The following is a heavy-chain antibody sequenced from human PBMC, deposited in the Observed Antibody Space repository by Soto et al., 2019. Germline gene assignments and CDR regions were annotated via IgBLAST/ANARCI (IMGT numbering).Heavy chain of an antibody. Sequence: SETLSLTCTISGGSVSVYYWSWIRQSTGQGLEWIGYIYASGSPYYNPSLRSRVTISADASKNQISLKLTSPTAADTAVYYCARGVGSSPPQYWGRGTLVTVSS. CDR3: ARGVGSSPPQY. CDR2: IYASGSP. V-gene: IGHV4-59*02. CDR1: GGSVSVYY. D-gene: IGHD1-26*01. J-gene: IGHJ4*02.